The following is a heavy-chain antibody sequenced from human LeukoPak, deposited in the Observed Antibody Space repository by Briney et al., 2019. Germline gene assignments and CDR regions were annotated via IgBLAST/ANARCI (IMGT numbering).Heavy chain of an antibody. CDR1: GGSFSGYY. D-gene: IGHD5-24*01. V-gene: IGHV4-34*01. CDR2: IYYSGST. J-gene: IGHJ5*02. CDR3: ARRQLNDWFDP. Sequence: SETLSLTCAVYGGSFSGYYWSWIRQPPGKGLEWIGSIYYSGSTYYNPSLKSRVTISVDTSKNQFSLKLSSVTAADTAVYYCARRQLNDWFDPWGQGTLVTVSS.